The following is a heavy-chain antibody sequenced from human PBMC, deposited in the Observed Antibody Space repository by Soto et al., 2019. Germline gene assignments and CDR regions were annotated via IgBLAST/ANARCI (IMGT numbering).Heavy chain of an antibody. Sequence: GESLKISFKGSGYSFTSYWICWVRQMPGKGLEWMGIIYPGDSDTRYSPSFQGQVTISADKYISTAYLHWSSVKASDTAMYYCARHWITVTKLMDYPGQGTLVKVSS. CDR1: GYSFTSYW. CDR2: IYPGDSDT. V-gene: IGHV5-51*01. D-gene: IGHD4-17*01. J-gene: IGHJ4*02. CDR3: ARHWITVTKLMDY.